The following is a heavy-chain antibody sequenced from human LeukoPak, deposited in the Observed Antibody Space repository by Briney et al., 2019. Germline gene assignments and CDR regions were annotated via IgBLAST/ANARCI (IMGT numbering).Heavy chain of an antibody. D-gene: IGHD5-24*01. Sequence: SETLSLTCTVSGVSISSGGYYWSWIRQHPGKGLEWIGYIYYSGSTYYNPSLKSRVTISVDTSKNQFSLKLSSVTAADTAVYYCARWEMATFDYWGQGTLVTVSS. CDR3: ARWEMATFDY. V-gene: IGHV4-31*03. J-gene: IGHJ4*02. CDR2: IYYSGST. CDR1: GVSISSGGYY.